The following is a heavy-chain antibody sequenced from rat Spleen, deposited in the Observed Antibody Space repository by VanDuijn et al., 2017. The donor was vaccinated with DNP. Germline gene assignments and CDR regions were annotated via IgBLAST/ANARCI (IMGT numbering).Heavy chain of an antibody. D-gene: IGHD1-11*01. V-gene: IGHV5-20*01. J-gene: IGHJ2*01. Sequence: LEWVTSISYDGGSTYYRDSVKGRFTISRDNAKSSLYLQMDSLRSEDTATYYCTTDVYGPDYWGQGVMVTVSS. CDR3: TTDVYGPDY. CDR2: ISYDGGST.